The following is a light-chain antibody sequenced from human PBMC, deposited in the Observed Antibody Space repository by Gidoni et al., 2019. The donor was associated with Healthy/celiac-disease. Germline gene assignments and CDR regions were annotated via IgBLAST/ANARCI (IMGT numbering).Light chain of an antibody. Sequence: DIVMTQSPLSLPVTPGEPASISCRSSQSLLHSNGYNYLDWYLQKPGQSPQLLIYLGSNRASGVPDRFSGSGSGTDQDVGVYYCMQALQTLTWTFGQGTKVEIK. J-gene: IGKJ1*01. CDR2: LGS. V-gene: IGKV2-28*01. CDR3: MQALQTLTWT. CDR1: QSLLHSNGYNY.